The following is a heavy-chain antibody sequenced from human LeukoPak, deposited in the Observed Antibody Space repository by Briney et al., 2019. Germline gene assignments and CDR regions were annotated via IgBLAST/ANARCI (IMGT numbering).Heavy chain of an antibody. J-gene: IGHJ3*02. CDR3: AKGYYDFWSGYSTEAFDI. D-gene: IGHD3-3*01. CDR1: GFTFSSYG. Sequence: LAGGSLRLSCAASGFTFSSYGMHWVRQAPGKGLEWVAFIRYDGSNKYYADSVKGRFTISRDNSKNTLYLQMNSLRAEDTAVYYCAKGYYDFWSGYSTEAFDIWGQGTMVTVSS. V-gene: IGHV3-30*02. CDR2: IRYDGSNK.